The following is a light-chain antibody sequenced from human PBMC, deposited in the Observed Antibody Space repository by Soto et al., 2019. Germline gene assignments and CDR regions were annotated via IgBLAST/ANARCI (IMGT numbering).Light chain of an antibody. CDR3: RSYAHGSAYG. Sequence: QSALTQPASVSGSPGQSITISCTGTSSDVGFYNYVSWYQQQHPGKAPKLMIYEVDNGPSGVSIRFSGSKSGNTASLTISGLQAEDEADYYCRSYAHGSAYGFGTWTQVTVL. CDR2: EVD. J-gene: IGLJ1*01. V-gene: IGLV2-14*01. CDR1: SSDVGFYNY.